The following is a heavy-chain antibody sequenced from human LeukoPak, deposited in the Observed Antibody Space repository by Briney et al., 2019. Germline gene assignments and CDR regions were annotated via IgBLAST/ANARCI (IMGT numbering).Heavy chain of an antibody. Sequence: HSGGSLRLSCAASGFTFSSYAMSWVRQAPGKGLEWVSAISGSGGSTYYGDSVKGRFTISRDNSKNTLYLQMNSLRAEDTAVYYCAKGTLSGGSCYCNYWGQGTLVTVSS. CDR1: GFTFSSYA. CDR2: ISGSGGST. D-gene: IGHD2-15*01. CDR3: AKGTLSGGSCYCNY. J-gene: IGHJ4*02. V-gene: IGHV3-23*01.